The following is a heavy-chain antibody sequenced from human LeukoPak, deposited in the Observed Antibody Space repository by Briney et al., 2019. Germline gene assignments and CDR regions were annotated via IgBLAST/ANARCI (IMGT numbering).Heavy chain of an antibody. CDR2: IRNKANGGTT. CDR3: TIVGRWGLCLV. V-gene: IGHV3-49*04. Sequence: GGSLRLSCTALAFSSVEFAPGAVRQAPGKGLEWIGFIRNKANGGTTENATSLKGRFTISRDDSKSLAYLQMNSLKTEDSAVHYCTIVGRWGLCLVWGQGTLVTVSS. J-gene: IGHJ4*02. D-gene: IGHD3-16*01. CDR1: AFSSVEFA.